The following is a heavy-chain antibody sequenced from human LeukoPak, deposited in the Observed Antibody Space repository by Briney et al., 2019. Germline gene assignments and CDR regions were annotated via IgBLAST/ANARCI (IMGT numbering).Heavy chain of an antibody. V-gene: IGHV5-51*01. CDR2: IYPGDSDT. D-gene: IGHD3-22*01. CDR1: GYSFTTYW. Sequence: GESLKISCKGSGYSFTTYWIGWVRQMPGKGLEWMGIIYPGDSDTRYSPSFRGQVTISADKSISTAYLQWGSLKASDTAMYYCARREHDSSGYYFDYWGQGTLVTVSS. CDR3: ARREHDSSGYYFDY. J-gene: IGHJ4*02.